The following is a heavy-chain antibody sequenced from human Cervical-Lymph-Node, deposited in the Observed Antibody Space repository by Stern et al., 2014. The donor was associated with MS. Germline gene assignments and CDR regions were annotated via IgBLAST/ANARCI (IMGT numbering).Heavy chain of an antibody. CDR3: ARDGVFDFWSGYRRMDV. J-gene: IGHJ6*02. V-gene: IGHV3-74*01. CDR1: GFTFSAYW. Sequence: EVQLVESGGGLVQPGGSLGLSCAASGFTFSAYWMPWVRQVPGKGLVWVSRIHPDGSSTDYADSVKGRFSISRDNAKNTLYLQVNGLRGEDTAVYYCARDGVFDFWSGYRRMDVWGQGTTVTVSS. D-gene: IGHD3-3*01. CDR2: IHPDGSST.